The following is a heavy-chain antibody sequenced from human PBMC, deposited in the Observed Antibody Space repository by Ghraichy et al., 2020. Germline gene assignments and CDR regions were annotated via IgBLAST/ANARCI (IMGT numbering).Heavy chain of an antibody. J-gene: IGHJ4*02. D-gene: IGHD4-11*01. CDR2: IRSKADNYAT. V-gene: IGHV3-73*01. CDR1: GFTFSGSP. Sequence: GGSLRLSCAASGFTFSGSPIHWVRQASGKGLEWIGRIRSKADNYATAYGVSVKGRFTLSRDDSKNSAYLLMNSLKPDDTAVYYCGGGIYDYSSLVDYWGQGTLVTVSS. CDR3: GGGIYDYSSLVDY.